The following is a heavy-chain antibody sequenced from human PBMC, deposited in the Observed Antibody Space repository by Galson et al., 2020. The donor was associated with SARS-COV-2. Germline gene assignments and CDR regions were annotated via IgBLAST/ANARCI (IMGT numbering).Heavy chain of an antibody. CDR2: IIPIFGTA. D-gene: IGHD3-9*01. V-gene: IGHV1-69*13. Sequence: SVKVSCKASGGTFSSYAISWVRQAPGQGLEWMGGIIPIFGTANYAQKFQGRVTITADESTSTAYMELSSLRSEDTAVYYCASAPRNYDILTGYYYYYGMDVWGQGTTVTVSS. CDR3: ASAPRNYDILTGYYYYYGMDV. J-gene: IGHJ6*02. CDR1: GGTFSSYA.